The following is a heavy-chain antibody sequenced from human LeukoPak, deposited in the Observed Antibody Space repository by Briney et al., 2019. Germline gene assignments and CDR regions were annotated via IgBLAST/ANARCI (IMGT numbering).Heavy chain of an antibody. CDR3: ARGSGPMVRGVIPRFALDI. Sequence: SETLSLTCTVSGGSISSYYWSWIRQPAGKGLEWIGRIYTSGSTNYNPSLKSRVTMSVDTSKNQFSLKLSSVTAADTAVYYCARGSGPMVRGVIPRFALDIWGQGTVVTVSS. V-gene: IGHV4-4*07. CDR1: GGSISSYY. J-gene: IGHJ3*02. D-gene: IGHD3-10*01. CDR2: IYTSGST.